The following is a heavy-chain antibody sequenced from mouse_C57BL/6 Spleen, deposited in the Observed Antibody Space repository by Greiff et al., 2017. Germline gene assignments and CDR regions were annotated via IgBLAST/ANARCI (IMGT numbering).Heavy chain of an antibody. V-gene: IGHV1-26*01. CDR1: GYTFTDYY. J-gene: IGHJ4*01. CDR3: ARGGSLYAMDY. CDR2: INPNNGGT. Sequence: VQLQQSGPELVKPGASVKISCKASGYTFTDYYMNWVKQSHGKSLEWIGDINPNNGGTSYNQKFKGKATLTVDKSSSTAYMELRSLTSEDSAVYYCARGGSLYAMDYWGQGTSVTVSS.